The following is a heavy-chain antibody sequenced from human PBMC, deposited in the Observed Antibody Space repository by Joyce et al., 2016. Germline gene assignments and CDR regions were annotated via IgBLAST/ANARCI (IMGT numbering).Heavy chain of an antibody. V-gene: IGHV1-2*06. D-gene: IGHD6-19*01. J-gene: IGHJ3*02. CDR2: INPDSGGT. CDR1: GYTFTGYY. CDR3: ARDCYSSGWYWDAFDI. Sequence: VQLVQSGAEVKKPGASVKVSCKASGYTFTGYYRHWGRQAPGQGLEWMGRINPDSGGTNYAQKLQGRVTMTRDTSISTAYMELSRLRSDDTAVYSCARDCYSSGWYWDAFDIWGQGTMVTVSS.